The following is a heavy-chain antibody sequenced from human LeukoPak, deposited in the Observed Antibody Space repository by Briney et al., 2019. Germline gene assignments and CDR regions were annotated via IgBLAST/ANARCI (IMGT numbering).Heavy chain of an antibody. V-gene: IGHV1-18*01. D-gene: IGHD3-3*01. CDR1: GYTFTSYG. CDR2: ISAYNGNT. CDR3: ARGIFGVVRAAFDI. Sequence: ASVKVSCKASGYTFTSYGISWVRQAPGHGLEWMGWISAYNGNTNYAQKLQGRVTMTTDTSTSTAYMELRSLRSDDTAVYYCARGIFGVVRAAFDIWGQGTMVTVSS. J-gene: IGHJ3*02.